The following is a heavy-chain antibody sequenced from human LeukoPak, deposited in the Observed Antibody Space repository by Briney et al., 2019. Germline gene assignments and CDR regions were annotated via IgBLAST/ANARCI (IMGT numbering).Heavy chain of an antibody. CDR2: ISAYNGNT. D-gene: IGHD3-10*01. J-gene: IGHJ4*02. Sequence: GASVKVSCKASGYTFTSYGISWGRQGPGQGDEWMGWISAYNGNTNYAQKLQGRETITTDTSTSTAYMELRSLRSDDTAVYYCARDRGFGEFFFDYWGQGTLVTVSS. CDR3: ARDRGFGEFFFDY. V-gene: IGHV1-18*01. CDR1: GYTFTSYG.